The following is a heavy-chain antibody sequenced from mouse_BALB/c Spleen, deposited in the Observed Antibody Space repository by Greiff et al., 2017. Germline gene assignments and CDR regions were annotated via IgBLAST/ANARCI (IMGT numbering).Heavy chain of an antibody. CDR1: GFSLTGYG. D-gene: IGHD1-2*01. CDR3: ARVPFITTARGGMDY. Sequence: QVQLQQSGPGLVAPSQSLSITCTVSGFSLTGYGVNWVRQPPGKGPEWLGMIWGDGSTDYNSALKSRLSISKDNSKSQVFLKMNSLQTDDTARYYCARVPFITTARGGMDYWGQGTSVTVSS. CDR2: IWGDGST. J-gene: IGHJ4*01. V-gene: IGHV2-6-7*01.